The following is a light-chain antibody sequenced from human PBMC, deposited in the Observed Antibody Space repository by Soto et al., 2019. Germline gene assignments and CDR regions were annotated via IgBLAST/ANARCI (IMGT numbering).Light chain of an antibody. CDR3: CSYAGNSLWV. CDR1: SSDVGGYNY. J-gene: IGLJ3*02. CDR2: DVS. Sequence: QSVLTHPRSVSGSPGQSVTISCTGTSSDVGGYNYVSWYQQHPGKAPKLIIYDVSKWPSGVPDRFSGSKSGNTASLTISGLEAEDEADYYCCSYAGNSLWVFGGGTKLTVL. V-gene: IGLV2-11*01.